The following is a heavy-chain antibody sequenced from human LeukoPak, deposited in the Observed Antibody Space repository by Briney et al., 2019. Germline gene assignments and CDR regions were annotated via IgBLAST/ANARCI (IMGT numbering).Heavy chain of an antibody. CDR3: ARLRVERYYYYYMDV. V-gene: IGHV4-59*01. D-gene: IGHD5-24*01. Sequence: SETLSLNCSVSGDSINRYYWNWIRQAPGKGLEWVGYIHYSGSTNYNPSLKSRVTISADTSKKQFSLKLRSVTAADTAVHYCARLRVERYYYYYMDVWGNGTTVTVSS. J-gene: IGHJ6*03. CDR2: IHYSGST. CDR1: GDSINRYY.